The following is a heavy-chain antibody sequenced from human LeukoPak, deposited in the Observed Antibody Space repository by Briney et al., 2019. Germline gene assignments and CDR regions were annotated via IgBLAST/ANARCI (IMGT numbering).Heavy chain of an antibody. D-gene: IGHD2-15*01. Sequence: SQTLSLTCTVSGVSVSSGYYFWSWIRQPAGKGLEWIGRIHTRGNTNYNSALKSRFTISIDTSKNQFSLEVSSVTAADTAVYYCAKGSDLAYCSGGSCYGYYFESWGQGTQVTVSS. CDR2: IHTRGNT. CDR3: AKGSDLAYCSGGSCYGYYFES. J-gene: IGHJ4*02. CDR1: GVSVSSGYYF. V-gene: IGHV4-61*02.